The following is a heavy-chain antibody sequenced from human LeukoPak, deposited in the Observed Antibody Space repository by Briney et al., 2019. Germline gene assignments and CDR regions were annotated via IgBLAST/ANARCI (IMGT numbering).Heavy chain of an antibody. J-gene: IGHJ5*02. CDR2: ISGSSSYI. CDR3: AKDFVSGSWGP. Sequence: GGSLRLSCAASGFTFSTYNMNWVRQAPGKGLEWVSSISGSSSYIYYADSVKGRFSISRDNAKNSLYLQMNSLRAEDTAVYYCAKDFVSGSWGPWGQGTLVTVSS. V-gene: IGHV3-21*04. D-gene: IGHD3-10*01. CDR1: GFTFSTYN.